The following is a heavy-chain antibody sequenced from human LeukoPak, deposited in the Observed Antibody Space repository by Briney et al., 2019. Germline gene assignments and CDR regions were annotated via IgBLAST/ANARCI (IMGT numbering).Heavy chain of an antibody. D-gene: IGHD1-26*01. V-gene: IGHV1-46*01. CDR3: ARLGNLEVGATDHFDY. J-gene: IGHJ4*02. CDR1: GYTFTSYY. Sequence: GASVKVSCKASGYTFTSYYMHWVRQAPGQGLEWMGIINPSGGSTSYAQKFQGRVTMTRDTSTSTVYMELSSLRSEDTAVYYCARLGNLEVGATDHFDYWGQGTLVTVSS. CDR2: INPSGGST.